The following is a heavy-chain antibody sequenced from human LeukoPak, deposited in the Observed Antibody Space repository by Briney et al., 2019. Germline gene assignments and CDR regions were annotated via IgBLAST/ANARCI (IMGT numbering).Heavy chain of an antibody. Sequence: PSETLSLTCTVSGGSISSGGYYWSWIRQPPGKGLEWIGYIYHSGSTYYNPSPKSRVTVSVDRSKNQFSLKLSSVTAADTAVYYCARAVEVDAFDIWGQGTMVTVSS. CDR2: IYHSGST. J-gene: IGHJ3*02. D-gene: IGHD6-19*01. V-gene: IGHV4-30-2*01. CDR3: ARAVEVDAFDI. CDR1: GGSISSGGYY.